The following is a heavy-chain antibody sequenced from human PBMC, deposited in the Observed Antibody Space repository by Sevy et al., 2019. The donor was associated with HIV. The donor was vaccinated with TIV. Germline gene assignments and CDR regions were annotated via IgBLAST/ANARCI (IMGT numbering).Heavy chain of an antibody. J-gene: IGHJ6*02. CDR1: GFTFSSYA. V-gene: IGHV3-23*01. D-gene: IGHD3-16*01. Sequence: GSLRLSCAASGFTFSSYAMSWVRQAPGKGLEWVSAIGGSGGSTYYADSVKGRFTISRENSKNTLYLQMNSLRAEETAVYYCAKDLGSPRPYYYYGMDVWGQGTTVTVSS. CDR2: IGGSGGST. CDR3: AKDLGSPRPYYYYGMDV.